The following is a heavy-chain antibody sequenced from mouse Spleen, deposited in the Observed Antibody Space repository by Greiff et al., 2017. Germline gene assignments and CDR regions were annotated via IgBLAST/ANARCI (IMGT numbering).Heavy chain of an antibody. CDR1: GYTFTNYW. D-gene: IGHD2-4*01. CDR3: ARCDYDRYFDD. J-gene: IGHJ1*01. Sequence: QVQLQQSGAELVRPGTSVKMSCKASGYTFTNYWIGWAKQRPGHGLEWIGDIYPGGGYTNYNEKFKGKATLTADKSSSTAYMQFSSLTSEDSAIYYCARCDYDRYFDDWGAGTTVTVSS. CDR2: IYPGGGYT. V-gene: IGHV1-63*01.